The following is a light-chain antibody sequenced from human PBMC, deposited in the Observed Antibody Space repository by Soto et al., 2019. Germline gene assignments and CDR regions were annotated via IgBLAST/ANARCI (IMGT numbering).Light chain of an antibody. CDR2: DVS. Sequence: QSVLTQPRSVSGAPGQSVTISCTGTSSDAGGYNYVSWYQQHPDKAPKLMIYDVSKRPSGVPDRFSGSKSGNTASLTISGLQAEDEADYYCCSYAGSFTYVFGTGTKVTVL. V-gene: IGLV2-11*01. J-gene: IGLJ1*01. CDR1: SSDAGGYNY. CDR3: CSYAGSFTYV.